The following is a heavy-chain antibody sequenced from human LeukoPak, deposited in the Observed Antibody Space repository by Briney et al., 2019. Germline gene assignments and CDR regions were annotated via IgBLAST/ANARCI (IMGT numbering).Heavy chain of an antibody. J-gene: IGHJ6*02. CDR3: ARGMVRTLPQHYGMDV. D-gene: IGHD3-10*01. V-gene: IGHV3-66*01. Sequence: PGGSLRLSCAASGFTVSSNYMSWVRQAPGKGLEWVSVIYSGGSTYYADSVKGRFTISRDNSKNTLYLQMNSLRAEDTAVYYCARGMVRTLPQHYGMDVWGQGTTVTVSS. CDR1: GFTVSSNY. CDR2: IYSGGST.